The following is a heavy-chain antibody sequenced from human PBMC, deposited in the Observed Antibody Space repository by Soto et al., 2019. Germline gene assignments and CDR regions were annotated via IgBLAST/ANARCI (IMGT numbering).Heavy chain of an antibody. J-gene: IGHJ4*02. CDR2: IIPLFGTA. CDR3: ARPKGSYSSGYYYFDY. V-gene: IGHV1-69*13. D-gene: IGHD6-19*01. CDR1: GGTFSTYA. Sequence: SVKVSCKTSGGTFSTYAIYWVRQAPGQGLERKGAIIPLFGTADYAQKFQGRVTITADESTSTAYMELSSLRSEDTAVYYCARPKGSYSSGYYYFDYWGQGTLVTVSS.